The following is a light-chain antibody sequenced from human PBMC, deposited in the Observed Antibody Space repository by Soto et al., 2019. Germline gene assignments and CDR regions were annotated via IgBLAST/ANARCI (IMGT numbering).Light chain of an antibody. CDR3: NSYSTSTSYV. CDR1: NKDVGAYYY. CDR2: DVN. V-gene: IGLV2-14*01. Sequence: SSLTQPASLSWSPGQSITLSCPGNNKDVGAYYYVSWYQQHPGKAPKLMIYDVNNRPSGVSRRFSGSKSGNTASLTISGLQAEDEADYYCNSYSTSTSYVFGTGTKVTVL. J-gene: IGLJ1*01.